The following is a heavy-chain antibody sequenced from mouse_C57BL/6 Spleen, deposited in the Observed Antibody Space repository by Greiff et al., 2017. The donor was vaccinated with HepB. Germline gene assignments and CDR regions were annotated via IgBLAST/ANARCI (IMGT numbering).Heavy chain of an antibody. CDR1: GYTFTSYW. Sequence: QVQLQQPGAELVRPGTSVKLSCKASGYTFTSYWMHRVKQRPGQGLEWIGVIDPSDSYTNYNQKFKGKATLTVDTSSSTAYMQLSSLTSEDSAVYYCERDYYGSSYVFAYWGQRTLVTVSA. CDR3: ERDYYGSSYVFAY. J-gene: IGHJ3*01. D-gene: IGHD1-1*01. CDR2: IDPSDSYT. V-gene: IGHV1-59*01.